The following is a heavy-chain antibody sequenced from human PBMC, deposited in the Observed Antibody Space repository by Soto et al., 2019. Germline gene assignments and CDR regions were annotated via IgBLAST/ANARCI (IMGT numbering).Heavy chain of an antibody. CDR1: GFTFSNYA. CDR2: ISGIGIST. J-gene: IGHJ6*02. CDR3: AKDWDCSSTSCYRNGMDV. V-gene: IGHV3-23*01. Sequence: EVQLLESGGGLVQPGGSLRLSCAASGFTFSNYAMSWVPQAPGKGLVWVSAISGIGISTYYADSVKGRFTISRDNSKNTLYLQMNSLRAEDTAVYYCAKDWDCSSTSCYRNGMDVWGQGTTVTVSS. D-gene: IGHD2-2*02.